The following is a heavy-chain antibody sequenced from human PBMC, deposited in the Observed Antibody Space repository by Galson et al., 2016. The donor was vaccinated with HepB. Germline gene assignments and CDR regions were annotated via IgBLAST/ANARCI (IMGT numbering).Heavy chain of an antibody. CDR3: TRDDKSVTGHTSQFDY. V-gene: IGHV3-9*01. CDR1: GFSFDDYA. J-gene: IGHJ4*02. Sequence: SLRLSCAASGFSFDDYAMHWVRQAPGKGLEWVSGISWNSVNIDYADSVKGRFTISRDNAKNSLYLQMNSLRGEDTALYYCTRDDKSVTGHTSQFDYWGQGTLVTVSS. CDR2: ISWNSVNI. D-gene: IGHD2-8*02.